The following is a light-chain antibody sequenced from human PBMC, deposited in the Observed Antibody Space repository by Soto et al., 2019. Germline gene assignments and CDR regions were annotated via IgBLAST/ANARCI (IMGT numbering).Light chain of an antibody. V-gene: IGKV1-33*01. CDR3: QQYDNLPPYT. J-gene: IGKJ2*01. CDR2: DAS. Sequence: DIQMTQSPSSLSASVGDRVTITCQASQDISNYLNWYQQKPGKAPKLLIYDASNLETGVPSRFSGSGSGTYFTFTISSLXPEDIATYYCQQYDNLPPYTFGQGTKLEIK. CDR1: QDISNY.